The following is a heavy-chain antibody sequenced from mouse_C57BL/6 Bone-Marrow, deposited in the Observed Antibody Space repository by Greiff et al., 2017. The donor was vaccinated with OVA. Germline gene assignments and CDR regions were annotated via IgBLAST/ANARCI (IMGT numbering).Heavy chain of an antibody. CDR3: ARSGSSYVRGDY. D-gene: IGHD1-1*01. J-gene: IGHJ2*01. V-gene: IGHV1-80*01. CDR1: GYAFSSYW. CDR2: IYPGDGDT. Sequence: QVQLQQSGAELVKPGASVKISCKASGYAFSSYWMNWVKQRPGKGLEWIGQIYPGDGDTNYNGKFKGKATLTADKSSSTAYMQLSSLTSEDSAVYFCARSGSSYVRGDYWGQGTTLTVSS.